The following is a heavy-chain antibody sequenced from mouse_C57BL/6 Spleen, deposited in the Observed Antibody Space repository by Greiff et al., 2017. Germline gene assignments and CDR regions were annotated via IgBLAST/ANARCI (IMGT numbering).Heavy chain of an antibody. CDR3: ARRGVAPFDY. CDR1: GYTFTDYY. J-gene: IGHJ2*01. V-gene: IGHV1-26*01. D-gene: IGHD1-1*01. CDR2: INPNNGGT. Sequence: EVQLQQSGPELVKPGASVKISCKASGYTFTDYYMNWVKQSHGKSLEWIGDINPNNGGTSYNQKFKGKATLTVDKSSSTAYMELRSLTSEDSAVYYCARRGVAPFDYWGQGTTLTVSS.